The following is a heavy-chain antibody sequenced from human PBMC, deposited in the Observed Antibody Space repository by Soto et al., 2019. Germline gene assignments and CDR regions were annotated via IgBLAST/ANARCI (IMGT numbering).Heavy chain of an antibody. CDR1: GGSISSSNW. Sequence: QVQLQESGPGLVKPSGTLSLTCAVSGGSISSSNWWSWVRQPPGKGLEWIGEIYHSGSTNYNPSLKSRVTISVDKSKNQFSLQLSSVTAADTAVYYCARDPMGDQSQQLVGGVDYWGQGTLVTVSS. D-gene: IGHD6-13*01. J-gene: IGHJ4*02. CDR2: IYHSGST. V-gene: IGHV4-4*02. CDR3: ARDPMGDQSQQLVGGVDY.